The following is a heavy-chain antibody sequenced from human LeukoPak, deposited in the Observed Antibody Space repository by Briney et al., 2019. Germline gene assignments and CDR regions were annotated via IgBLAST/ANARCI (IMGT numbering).Heavy chain of an antibody. CDR1: GFSFDTYA. CDR2: IWHDGSHK. Sequence: PGRSLRLSCAASGFSFDTYAMHWVRQAPGQGLEWLALIWHDGSHKFYSNSVRGQFTISRDNSKHTVYLKMNNLRPDDTAVYYCAREIFGSGSYRDFWGQGNLVTVSS. V-gene: IGHV3-33*01. CDR3: AREIFGSGSYRDF. D-gene: IGHD3-10*01. J-gene: IGHJ4*02.